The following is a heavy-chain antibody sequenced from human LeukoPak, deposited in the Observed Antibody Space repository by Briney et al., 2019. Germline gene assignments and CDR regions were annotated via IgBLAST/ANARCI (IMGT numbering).Heavy chain of an antibody. CDR1: GFTFSSYA. J-gene: IGHJ4*02. CDR3: AKDFQWLGTFDY. D-gene: IGHD6-19*01. Sequence: ESGGSLRLSCAASGFTFSSYAMSWVRQAPGKGLEWVSAISDSGGSTYYADSVKGRFTISRDNSKNTLYLQMNSLRAEDTAVYYCAKDFQWLGTFDYWGQGTLVTVSS. CDR2: ISDSGGST. V-gene: IGHV3-23*01.